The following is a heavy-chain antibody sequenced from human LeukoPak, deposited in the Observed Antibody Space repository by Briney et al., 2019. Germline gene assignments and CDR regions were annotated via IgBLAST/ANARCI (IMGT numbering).Heavy chain of an antibody. D-gene: IGHD1-7*01. J-gene: IGHJ4*02. CDR3: SNGIYRNSY. CDR1: GFTFSNYW. Sequence: GGSLRLSCVASGFTFSNYWMSWVRQAPGKGLEWVSNIKEDGSEAYYADSVRGRFTTSRDNVKNSLFLQMNSLRAEDTAVYYCSNGIYRNSYWGQGTLVTVSS. CDR2: IKEDGSEA. V-gene: IGHV3-7*01.